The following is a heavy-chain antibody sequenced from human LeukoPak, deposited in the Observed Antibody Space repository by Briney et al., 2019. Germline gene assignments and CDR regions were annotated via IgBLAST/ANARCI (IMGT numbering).Heavy chain of an antibody. CDR1: GGSFSGYY. J-gene: IGHJ4*02. CDR3: ARVGRGIRAVAGPNFDY. D-gene: IGHD6-19*01. CDR2: INHSGST. Sequence: PSETLSLTCAVYGGSFSGYYWSWIRQPSGKGLEWIGEINHSGSTNYNPSLKSRVTISVDTSKNQFSLKLSSVTAADTAVYYCARVGRGIRAVAGPNFDYWGQGALVTVSS. V-gene: IGHV4-34*01.